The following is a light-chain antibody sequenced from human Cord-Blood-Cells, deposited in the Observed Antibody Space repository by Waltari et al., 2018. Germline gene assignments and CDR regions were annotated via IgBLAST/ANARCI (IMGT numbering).Light chain of an antibody. Sequence: QSALTQPASVSGSPGQSITISCTGTSSDVGGYNYVSWYQQHPGKAPKLMIYDVSKRPSGGSKRFSGSKSGNTASLTISGLQAEDEADYYCSSYTSSSTWVFGGGTKLTVL. CDR3: SSYTSSSTWV. CDR2: DVS. J-gene: IGLJ3*02. V-gene: IGLV2-14*01. CDR1: SSDVGGYNY.